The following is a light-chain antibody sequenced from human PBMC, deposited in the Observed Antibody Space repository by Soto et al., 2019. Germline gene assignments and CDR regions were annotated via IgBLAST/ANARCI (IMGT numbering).Light chain of an antibody. V-gene: IGKV3-15*01. CDR1: QGISSL. CDR2: AAS. Sequence: EIVLTQSPSTVSVSPGERATLFCRASQGISSLLAWYQQKPGQAPRLLIYAASTRAAGIPARFSGSGSGTDFTLTISSLQSEDFAIYYCQQYYDWPITFGQGTRLEIK. J-gene: IGKJ5*01. CDR3: QQYYDWPIT.